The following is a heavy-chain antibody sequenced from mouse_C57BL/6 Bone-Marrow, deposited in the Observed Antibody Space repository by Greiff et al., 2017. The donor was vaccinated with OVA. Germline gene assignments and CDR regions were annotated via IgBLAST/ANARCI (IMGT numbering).Heavy chain of an antibody. CDR2: IYPGSGST. V-gene: IGHV1-55*01. D-gene: IGHD1-1*01. Sequence: QVQLQQPGAELVKPGASVKMSCKASGYTFTSYWITWVKQRPGQGLEWIGDIYPGSGSTNYNEKFQSKATLTVDTSSSTAYMQLSSLTSEDSAVYYCASFYYCGSSLYYAMDYWGQGTSVTVSS. CDR1: GYTFTSYW. J-gene: IGHJ4*01. CDR3: ASFYYCGSSLYYAMDY.